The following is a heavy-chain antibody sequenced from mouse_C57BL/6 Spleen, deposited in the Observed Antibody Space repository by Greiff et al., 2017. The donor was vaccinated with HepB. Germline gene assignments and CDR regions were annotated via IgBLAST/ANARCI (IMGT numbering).Heavy chain of an antibody. V-gene: IGHV1-52*01. CDR2: IDPSDSET. Sequence: QVQLQQPGAELVRPGSSVKLSCKASGYTFTSYWLHWVKQRPIQGLEWIGNIDPSDSETHYNQKFKDKATLTVDKSSSTAYMQLSSLTSEDSAVYYCARSSYDSYYFDYWGQGTTLTVSS. D-gene: IGHD2-3*01. CDR3: ARSSYDSYYFDY. CDR1: GYTFTSYW. J-gene: IGHJ2*01.